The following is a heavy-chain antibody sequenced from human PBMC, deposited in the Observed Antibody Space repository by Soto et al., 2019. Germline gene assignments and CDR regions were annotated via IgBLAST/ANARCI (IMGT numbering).Heavy chain of an antibody. CDR2: IYYSGST. D-gene: IGHD3-22*01. CDR3: ARVCYYDSSGYFSGDNWFDP. J-gene: IGHJ5*02. V-gene: IGHV4-59*01. Sequence: SSETLSLTCTVSGGSISSYYWSWIRQPPGKGLEWIGYIYYSGSTNYNPSLKSRVTISVDTSKNQFSLKLSSVTAADTAVYYCARVCYYDSSGYFSGDNWFDPWGQGTLVTV. CDR1: GGSISSYY.